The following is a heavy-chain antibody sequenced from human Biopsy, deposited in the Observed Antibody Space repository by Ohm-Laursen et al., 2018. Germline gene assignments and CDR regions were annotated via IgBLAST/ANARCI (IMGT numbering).Heavy chain of an antibody. V-gene: IGHV4-61*01. D-gene: IGHD6-19*01. J-gene: IGHJ4*02. Sequence: SDTLSLTCAVSGDSLRSCPDNWSWIRQPPGQGLEYIGSIYTGGNTNYNPSLQNRVTMSVDTSKNQFSLKLSSVIAADTAVYYRARGRRTSGWPYFANWGQGTLVIVSS. CDR3: ARGRRTSGWPYFAN. CDR2: IYTGGNT. CDR1: GDSLRSCPDN.